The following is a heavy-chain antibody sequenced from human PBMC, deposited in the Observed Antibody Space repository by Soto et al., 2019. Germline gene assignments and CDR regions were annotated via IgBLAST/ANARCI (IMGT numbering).Heavy chain of an antibody. CDR1: GGSISSYY. CDR3: ARVPRGITMVRGVSKDY. J-gene: IGHJ4*02. V-gene: IGHV4-59*12. D-gene: IGHD3-10*01. Sequence: SETLSLTCTVSGGSISSYYWSWIRQPPGKGLEWIGYIYYSGSTNYNPSLKSRVTISVDTSKNQFSLKLSSVTAADTAVYYCARVPRGITMVRGVSKDYWGQGTLVTVS. CDR2: IYYSGST.